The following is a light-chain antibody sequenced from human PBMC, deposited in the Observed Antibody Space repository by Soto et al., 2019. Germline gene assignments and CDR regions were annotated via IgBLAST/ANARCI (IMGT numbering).Light chain of an antibody. V-gene: IGKV3-20*01. CDR2: GAS. J-gene: IGKJ4*01. Sequence: EIVLTQSPGTLSLSPGERATLSCRASQSVSSSYLAWYQQKPGQAPRLLIYGASGRATGIPDRFSGSGSETDFTLTIRRLEPEDFAVYYCQQYVTSPLTFGGGTKVEIK. CDR1: QSVSSSY. CDR3: QQYVTSPLT.